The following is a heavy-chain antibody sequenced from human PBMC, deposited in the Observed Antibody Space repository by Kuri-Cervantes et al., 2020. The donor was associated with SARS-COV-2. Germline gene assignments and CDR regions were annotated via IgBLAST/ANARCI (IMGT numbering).Heavy chain of an antibody. V-gene: IGHV3-33*08. CDR3: ATGAANSYMDV. CDR2: IWYDGKNE. Sequence: GGSLRLSCGASGFSLTNYAIHWVRQAPGKGLEWVSVIWYDGKNEYYAGSVKGRFNISRDTSKNTVSLRMNSLRAEDTAMYYCATGAANSYMDVWGRGTTVTVSS. CDR1: GFSLTNYA. J-gene: IGHJ6*03. D-gene: IGHD3-10*01.